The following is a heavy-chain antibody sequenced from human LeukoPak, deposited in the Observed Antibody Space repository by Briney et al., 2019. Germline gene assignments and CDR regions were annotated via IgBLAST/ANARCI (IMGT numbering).Heavy chain of an antibody. CDR3: ARQSMVRGVISFDC. V-gene: IGHV4-59*08. CDR2: VYYDGTT. CDR1: GGSISNYY. Sequence: SETLSLTCTVSGGSISNYYWSWLRQPPGKGLEWIGFVYYDGTTNYSPSLKSRVTISVDTSKNQFSLKLTSVTAADTAVYYCARQSMVRGVISFDCWGQGTLVTVSS. D-gene: IGHD3-10*01. J-gene: IGHJ4*02.